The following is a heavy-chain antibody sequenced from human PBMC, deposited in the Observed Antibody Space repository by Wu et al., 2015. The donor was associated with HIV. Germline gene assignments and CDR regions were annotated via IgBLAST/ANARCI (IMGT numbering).Heavy chain of an antibody. CDR2: IIPMFDLK. CDR3: ATVFDTRGSSPGEWYLVL. CDR1: GGTFNSYA. J-gene: IGHJ2*01. Sequence: QVQLAQSGAEVKKPGSSVKVSCRASGGTFNSYAVNWVRQAPEQGLEWMGRIIPMFDLKHYAQKFRGRITLSADESTGTAYMEVNNLRSDDTAMYYCATVFDTRGSSPGEWYLVLWGRGTLVAVSS. V-gene: IGHV1-69*13. D-gene: IGHD3-10*01.